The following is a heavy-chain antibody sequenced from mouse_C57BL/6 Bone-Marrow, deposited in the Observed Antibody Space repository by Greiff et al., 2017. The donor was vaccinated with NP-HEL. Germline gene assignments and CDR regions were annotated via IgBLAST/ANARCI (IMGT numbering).Heavy chain of an antibody. J-gene: IGHJ2*01. CDR3: ARKRDYDYDAFDY. CDR2: IYPNSGST. D-gene: IGHD2-4*01. V-gene: IGHV1-64*01. Sequence: VQLQQPGAELVKPGASVKLSCKASGYTFTSYWMHWVKQRPGQGLEWIGMIYPNSGSTNYNEKFKSKATLTVDKSSSTAYMQLSSLTSEDSAVYYCARKRDYDYDAFDYWGQGTTLTVSS. CDR1: GYTFTSYW.